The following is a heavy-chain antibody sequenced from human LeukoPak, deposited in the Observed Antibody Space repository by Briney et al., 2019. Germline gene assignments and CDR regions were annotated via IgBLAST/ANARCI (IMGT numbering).Heavy chain of an antibody. CDR3: ARESWYFDL. CDR2: IYYSGST. CDR1: GGSISSYY. Sequence: SETLSLTCTVSGGSISSYYWIWVRHPPGKGLEWIGYIYYSGSTNYNLSLTSQVTISVATAKNQCSLKLSSVTAADTAVYYCARESWYFDLWGRGTLVTVSS. V-gene: IGHV4-59*01. J-gene: IGHJ2*01.